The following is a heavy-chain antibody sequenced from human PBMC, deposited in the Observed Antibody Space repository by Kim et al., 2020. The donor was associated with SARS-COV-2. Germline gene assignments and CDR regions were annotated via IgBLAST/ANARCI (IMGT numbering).Heavy chain of an antibody. CDR3: AKGVSPSY. V-gene: IGHV3-7*01. J-gene: IGHJ4*02. CDR1: GFTFSRYW. CDR2: INQEGSEK. Sequence: GGSLRLSCAVSGFTFSRYWMTWVRQAPGKGLEWVANINQEGSEKYYVDSVRGRFTISRDNAKNSLYLQMNSLRVEDTAMYYCAKGVSPSYWGPGTLVTVS.